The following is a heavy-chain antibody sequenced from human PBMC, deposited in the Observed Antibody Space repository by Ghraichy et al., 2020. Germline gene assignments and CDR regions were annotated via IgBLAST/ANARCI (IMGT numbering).Heavy chain of an antibody. CDR3: ARGAAPAAAGTQNFDY. V-gene: IGHV4-34*01. J-gene: IGHJ4*02. Sequence: SETLSLTCAVYGGSFSGYYWSWIRQPPGKGLEWIGEINHSGSTNYNPSLKSRVTISVDTSKNQFSLKLSSVTAADTAVYYCARGAAPAAAGTQNFDYWGQGTLVTVSS. CDR1: GGSFSGYY. CDR2: INHSGST. D-gene: IGHD6-13*01.